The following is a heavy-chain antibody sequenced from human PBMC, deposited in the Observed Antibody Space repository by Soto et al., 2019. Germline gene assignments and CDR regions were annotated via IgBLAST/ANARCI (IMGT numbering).Heavy chain of an antibody. CDR3: ARENWGPYYYYYGMDV. V-gene: IGHV3-11*01. J-gene: IGHJ6*02. Sequence: PGGSLRLSCAASGFTFSDYYMSWIRQAPGKGLEWVSYISSSGSTIYYADSVKGRFTISRDNAKNSLYLQMNSLRAEDTAVYYCARENWGPYYYYYGMDVWGQGTTVTVSS. CDR2: ISSSGSTI. CDR1: GFTFSDYY. D-gene: IGHD7-27*01.